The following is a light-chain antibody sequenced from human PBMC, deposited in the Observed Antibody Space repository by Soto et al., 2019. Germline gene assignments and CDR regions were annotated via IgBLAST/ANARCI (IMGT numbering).Light chain of an antibody. CDR3: CSYAGSYAV. CDR2: DVS. V-gene: IGLV2-11*01. J-gene: IGLJ2*01. CDR1: SGDVGGYDY. Sequence: QSALTQPRSVSGSPGQSVTISCTGTSGDVGGYDYVSWYQQHPGKAPKLMIHDVSKRPSGVPDRFSGSKSGDTASLTISGLQAEDEADYYCCSYAGSYAVFGGGTKLTVL.